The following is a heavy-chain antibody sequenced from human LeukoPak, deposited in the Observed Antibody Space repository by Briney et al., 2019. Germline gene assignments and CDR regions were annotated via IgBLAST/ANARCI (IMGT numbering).Heavy chain of an antibody. CDR1: GYTFTAYW. J-gene: IGHJ4*02. CDR2: IYPGDSDT. D-gene: IGHD2-21*01. V-gene: IGHV5-51*01. Sequence: KSLTIPGQGSGYTFTAYWIGWLRQLPGKDLEWMGIIYPGDSDTRYSPSFQGQVTISVDKTISTAYLQWSRLKASDTAMYYCARQGTSIDYWGQGTLVTVSS. CDR3: ARQGTSIDY.